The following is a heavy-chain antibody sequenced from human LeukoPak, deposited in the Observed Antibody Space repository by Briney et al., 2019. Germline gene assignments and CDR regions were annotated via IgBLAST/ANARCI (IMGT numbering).Heavy chain of an antibody. CDR1: GYTFTSYY. D-gene: IGHD5-24*01. V-gene: IGHV1-46*01. CDR2: INPSGGST. Sequence: GASVKVSCKASGYTFTSYYMHRVRQAPGQGLEWMGIINPSGGSTSYAQKFQGRVTMTRDTSTSTVYMELSSLRSEDTAVYYCARDRMAQYYFDYWGQGTLVTVSS. J-gene: IGHJ4*02. CDR3: ARDRMAQYYFDY.